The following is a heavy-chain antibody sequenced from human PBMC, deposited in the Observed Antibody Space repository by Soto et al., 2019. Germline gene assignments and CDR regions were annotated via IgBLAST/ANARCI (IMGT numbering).Heavy chain of an antibody. V-gene: IGHV4-59*12. J-gene: IGHJ4*02. CDR2: IYYSGTI. Sequence: SETLSLTCTVAGGSISSYYWNWIRQPPGKGLEWIGYIYYSGTINYNPSLESRATISVDTSKNQFSLKLSSVTAADTAVYYCARRFAYDILTGYYTPWDYWGQGTLVTVSS. CDR3: ARRFAYDILTGYYTPWDY. CDR1: GGSISSYY. D-gene: IGHD3-9*01.